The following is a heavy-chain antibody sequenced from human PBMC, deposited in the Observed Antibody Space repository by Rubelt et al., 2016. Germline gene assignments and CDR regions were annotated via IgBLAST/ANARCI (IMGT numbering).Heavy chain of an antibody. CDR3: ARAVRVGATNRYYFDY. J-gene: IGHJ4*02. CDR1: GFTFNSYW. CDR2: ISSSGSTI. Sequence: GGSLRLSCAASGFTFNSYWMNWVRQAPGKGLEWVSYISSSGSTIYYADSVKGRFTISRDNAKNSLYLQMNSLRAEDTAVYYCARAVRVGATNRYYFDYWGQGTLVTVSS. D-gene: IGHD1-26*01. V-gene: IGHV3-48*04.